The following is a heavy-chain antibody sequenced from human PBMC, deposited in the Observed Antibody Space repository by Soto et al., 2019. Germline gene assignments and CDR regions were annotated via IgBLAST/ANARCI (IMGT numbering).Heavy chain of an antibody. J-gene: IGHJ6*02. CDR3: ARDRKSSGWYNVDGMDV. Sequence: GGSLRLSCAASGFTFSDYYMSWIRQAPGKGLEWVSYISSSSSYTNYADSVKGRFTISRDNAKNSLYLQMNSLRAEDTAVYYCARDRKSSGWYNVDGMDVWGQGTTVTVSS. V-gene: IGHV3-11*05. CDR2: ISSSSSYT. D-gene: IGHD6-19*01. CDR1: GFTFSDYY.